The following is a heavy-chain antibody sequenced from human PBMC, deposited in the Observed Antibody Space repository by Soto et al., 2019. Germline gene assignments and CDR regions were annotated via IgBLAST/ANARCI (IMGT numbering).Heavy chain of an antibody. D-gene: IGHD6-19*01. Sequence: SETLSLTCTVSGGSISSYYWSWIRQPPGKGLEWIGYIYYSGSTNYNPSLKSRVTISVDTSKNQFSLKLSSVTAADTAVYYCARAGYSSGWYSPPFDYWGQGTLVTVSS. CDR1: GGSISSYY. CDR3: ARAGYSSGWYSPPFDY. J-gene: IGHJ4*02. V-gene: IGHV4-59*08. CDR2: IYYSGST.